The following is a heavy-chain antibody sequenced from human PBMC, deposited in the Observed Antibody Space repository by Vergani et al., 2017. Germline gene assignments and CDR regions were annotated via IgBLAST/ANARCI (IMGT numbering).Heavy chain of an antibody. D-gene: IGHD4-23*01. CDR3: TTGGYGGNSGDYYFHGMYV. J-gene: IGHJ6*02. V-gene: IGHV3-15*01. CDR1: GFTFSNAR. Sequence: EVQLVESGGGLVKPGGSLRLACAASGFTFSNARKSWVRQAPGKGLEWVGSIKSKTDGGTTDYAAPVKGRFTISRDDSKNTLYQQINSRKTEYTAVHYCTTGGYGGNSGDYYFHGMYVWGQRTTVTVSS. CDR2: IKSKTDGGTT.